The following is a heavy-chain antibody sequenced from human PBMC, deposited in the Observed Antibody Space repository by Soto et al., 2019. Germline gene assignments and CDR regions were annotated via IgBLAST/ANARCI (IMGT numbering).Heavy chain of an antibody. J-gene: IGHJ4*02. CDR1: GWSFSGYY. V-gene: IGHV4-34*01. Sequence: QVQLQQWGAGLLKPSETLSLTCAVYGWSFSGYYWTWIRQPPGTGLEWIGEINHSGSTHYNPSLKSRVTTSVDKSKDQFSLKLTSVTAADTAVYYGARDKITVVFDYWGQGTLVTVSS. CDR2: INHSGST. CDR3: ARDKITVVFDY. D-gene: IGHD3-10*01.